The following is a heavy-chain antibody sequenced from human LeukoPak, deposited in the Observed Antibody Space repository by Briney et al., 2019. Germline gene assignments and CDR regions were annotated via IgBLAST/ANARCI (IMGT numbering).Heavy chain of an antibody. V-gene: IGHV3-23*01. D-gene: IGHD6-25*01. CDR3: AKGKGMAATDYFDY. Sequence: GGSLGLSCAASDLTFSNYAMNWVRQAPGKGLEWVSSISGSGDNTYYADSVKGRFTISRDNSKNTLYLQMNSLRADDTAVFYCAKGKGMAATDYFDYWGQGILVTVSS. CDR1: DLTFSNYA. J-gene: IGHJ4*02. CDR2: ISGSGDNT.